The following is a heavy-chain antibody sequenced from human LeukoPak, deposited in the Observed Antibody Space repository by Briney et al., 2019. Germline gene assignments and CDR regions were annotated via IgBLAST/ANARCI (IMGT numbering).Heavy chain of an antibody. CDR2: IYYSGST. CDR1: GGSISSYY. D-gene: IGHD3/OR15-3a*01. V-gene: IGHV4-59*01. Sequence: SETLSLTCTVSGGSISSYYWSWIRQPPGKGLEWIGHIYYSGSTNYNPSLKSRVTISVDTSKNQFSLKLSSVTAADTAVYYCARLGLDYYYYYMDVWGKGTTVTVSS. J-gene: IGHJ6*03. CDR3: ARLGLDYYYYYMDV.